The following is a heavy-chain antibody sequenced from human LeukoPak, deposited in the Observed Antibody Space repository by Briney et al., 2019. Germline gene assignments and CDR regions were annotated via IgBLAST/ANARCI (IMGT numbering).Heavy chain of an antibody. J-gene: IGHJ5*02. CDR1: GFTFSSYG. Sequence: GGSLRLSCAASGFTFSSYGMHWVRQAPGKGLEWVAVISYDGSNKYYADSLEGRFTISRDNSKNTLYLQMNRLRAEDTAVYYCAREFRLDHYGSRSVGEFDPWGQGTLVTVSS. V-gene: IGHV3-30*03. D-gene: IGHD3-10*01. CDR2: ISYDGSNK. CDR3: AREFRLDHYGSRSVGEFDP.